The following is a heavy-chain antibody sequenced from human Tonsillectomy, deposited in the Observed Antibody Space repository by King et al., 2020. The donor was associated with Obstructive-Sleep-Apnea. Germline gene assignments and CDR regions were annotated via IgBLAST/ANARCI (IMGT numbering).Heavy chain of an antibody. J-gene: IGHJ4*02. V-gene: IGHV3-9*01. D-gene: IGHD6-19*01. CDR2: FNWNRGSI. CDR3: AKDKDSSGWYADY. Sequence: VQLVESGGGLVQTGRSLRLSCVAPVFTFDVYAMHWVWQALGKGLEWVSGFNWNRGSIGSADTGKGRFTISRDNVKKSLYLQMNSLRVEDTALYYCAKDKDSSGWYADYWGQGTLVTVSS. CDR1: VFTFDVYA.